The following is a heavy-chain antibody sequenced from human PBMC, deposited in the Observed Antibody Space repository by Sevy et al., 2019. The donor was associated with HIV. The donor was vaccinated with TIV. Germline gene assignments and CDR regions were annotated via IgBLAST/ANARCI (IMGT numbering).Heavy chain of an antibody. CDR3: ARAGYSYADY. J-gene: IGHJ4*02. V-gene: IGHV4-38-2*01. CDR1: GYSISSGYY. Sequence: SETLSLTCAVSGYSISSGYYWGWIRQSPGKGLEWVGNIDHSGSTYYNPSLKSRVTISFDTSKNQFSLNLTSMTAADTAVYYCARAGYSYADYWGQRTLVTVSS. D-gene: IGHD5-18*01. CDR2: IDHSGST.